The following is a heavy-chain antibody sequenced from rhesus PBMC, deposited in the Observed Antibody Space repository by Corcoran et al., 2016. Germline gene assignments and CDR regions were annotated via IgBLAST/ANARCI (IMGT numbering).Heavy chain of an antibody. CDR1: GGSISDSYR. CDR3: ARDSEDDYGYYFLFDY. Sequence: QVQLQESGPGVVKPSETLSLTCAVSGGSISDSYRRSWIRPPPGEGLEGTGYIYGSSTSTNYNPSLKSRVTISKDTSKNQFSLKLSSVTAADTAVYYCARDSEDDYGYYFLFDYWGQGVLVTVSS. D-gene: IGHD3-9*01. CDR2: IYGSSTST. J-gene: IGHJ4*01. V-gene: IGHV4S10*01.